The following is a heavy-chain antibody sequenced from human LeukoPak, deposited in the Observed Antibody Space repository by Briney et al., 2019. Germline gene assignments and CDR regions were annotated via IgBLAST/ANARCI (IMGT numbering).Heavy chain of an antibody. D-gene: IGHD2-15*01. CDR1: GYTFTGYY. CDR2: INPNSGGT. J-gene: IGHJ6*03. CDR3: ARGYCSGGSCLAPRWTMDV. V-gene: IGHV1-2*02. Sequence: VASVKVSCKASGYTFTGYYMHWVRQAPGQGLEWMGWINPNSGGTNYAQKFQGRVTMTRDTSISTAYMELSRLRSDDTAVYYCARGYCSGGSCLAPRWTMDVWGKGTTVTVSS.